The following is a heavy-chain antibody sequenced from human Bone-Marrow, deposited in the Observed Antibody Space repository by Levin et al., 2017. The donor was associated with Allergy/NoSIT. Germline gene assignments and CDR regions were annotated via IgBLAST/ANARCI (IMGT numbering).Heavy chain of an antibody. CDR3: ARSASTVYFDY. D-gene: IGHD4-17*01. CDR2: IHPGDSDT. CDR1: GYTFTNYW. Sequence: KTGESLKISCKASGYTFTNYWIGWVRQMPGKGLEWMGIIHPGDSDTRYSPSFQGQVTISADKSLSTAYLQWSSLKASDAAMYYCARSASTVYFDYWGQGTLVTVSS. J-gene: IGHJ4*02. V-gene: IGHV5-51*01.